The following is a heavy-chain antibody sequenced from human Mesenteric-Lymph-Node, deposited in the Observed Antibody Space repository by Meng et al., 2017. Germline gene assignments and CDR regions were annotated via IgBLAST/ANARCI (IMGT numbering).Heavy chain of an antibody. V-gene: IGHV1-18*01. CDR1: GYTFTSYG. Sequence: ASVKVSCKASGYTFTSYGISWVRQAPGQGLEWMGWISAYNGNTNYAQKLQGRVTMTTDTSTSTAYMELRSLRSDDTAVYYCARRLRIQLWLNGGLDYWGQGTLVTRLL. CDR3: ARRLRIQLWLNGGLDY. J-gene: IGHJ4*02. D-gene: IGHD5-18*01. CDR2: ISAYNGNT.